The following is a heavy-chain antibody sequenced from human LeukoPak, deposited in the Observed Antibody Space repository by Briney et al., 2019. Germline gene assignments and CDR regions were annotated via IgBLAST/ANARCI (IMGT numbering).Heavy chain of an antibody. CDR1: GFTFSSFS. Sequence: PGGSLRLSCAASGFTFSSFSMNWVRRAAGQQLEWVSSISSSSSYIYYADSVKGRFTISRDNAKNSLYLQMNSLRAEDTAVYYCARIMYYDFWSGLYYYYYYMDVWGKGTTVTVSS. J-gene: IGHJ6*03. D-gene: IGHD3-3*01. V-gene: IGHV3-21*01. CDR2: ISSSSSYI. CDR3: ARIMYYDFWSGLYYYYYYMDV.